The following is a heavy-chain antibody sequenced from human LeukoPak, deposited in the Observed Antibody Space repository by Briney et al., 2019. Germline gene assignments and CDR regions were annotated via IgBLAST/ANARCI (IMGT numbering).Heavy chain of an antibody. Sequence: GGSLRLSCTASGFTFGDYAMSWFRQAPGKGLEWVGFIRSKAYGGTTEYAASVKGRLTISRDDSKSIAYLQMNSLKTEDTAVYYCTRGHIVVVTAIRLPDAFDIWGQGTMVTVSS. J-gene: IGHJ3*02. CDR2: IRSKAYGGTT. CDR3: TRGHIVVVTAIRLPDAFDI. D-gene: IGHD2-21*02. CDR1: GFTFGDYA. V-gene: IGHV3-49*03.